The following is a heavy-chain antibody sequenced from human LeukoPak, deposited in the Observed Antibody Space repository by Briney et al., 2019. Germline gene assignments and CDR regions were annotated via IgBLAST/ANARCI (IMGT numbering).Heavy chain of an antibody. D-gene: IGHD2-2*01. CDR3: AKPLVPKFPRDAFDI. V-gene: IGHV3-23*01. J-gene: IGHJ3*02. CDR1: GFTFSSYA. Sequence: PGRSLRLSCAASGFTFSSYAMSWGRQAPGKGQGWVSAISGSGGSTYYADSVNGRFTISRDNSKNTLYMQMNSLRAEDTAVYYCAKPLVPKFPRDAFDIWGQGTMVTVSS. CDR2: ISGSGGST.